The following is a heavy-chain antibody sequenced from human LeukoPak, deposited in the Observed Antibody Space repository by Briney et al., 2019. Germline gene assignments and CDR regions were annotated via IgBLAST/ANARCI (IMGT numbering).Heavy chain of an antibody. CDR2: INSNGYST. J-gene: IGHJ4*02. V-gene: IGHV3-64D*06. Sequence: GGSLRLSCSASGFAFSAYAMHWVRQAPGKGLEYVAAINSNGYSTYYADSVRGRFTLSRDNSKNTVYLQMSSLRTGDTAVYYCVKEILVTTSPFDYWGQGTLVTVSS. D-gene: IGHD4-17*01. CDR1: GFAFSAYA. CDR3: VKEILVTTSPFDY.